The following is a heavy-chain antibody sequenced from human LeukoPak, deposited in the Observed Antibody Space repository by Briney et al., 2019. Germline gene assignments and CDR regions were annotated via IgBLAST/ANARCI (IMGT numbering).Heavy chain of an antibody. CDR2: IWYDGSNK. D-gene: IGHD3-10*01. Sequence: GRSLRLSCAASGFTFSSYGMHWVRQAPGKGLEWVAVIWYDGSNKYYAGSVKGRFTISRDNSKNTLYLQMNSLRAEDTAVYYRAKDDDDGSFLFDPWGQGTLVTVSS. CDR1: GFTFSSYG. V-gene: IGHV3-33*06. J-gene: IGHJ5*02. CDR3: AKDDDDGSFLFDP.